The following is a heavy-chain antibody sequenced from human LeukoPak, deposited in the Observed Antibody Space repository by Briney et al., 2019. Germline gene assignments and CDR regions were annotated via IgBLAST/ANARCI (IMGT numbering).Heavy chain of an antibody. CDR1: GFIFDDYG. J-gene: IGHJ4*02. V-gene: IGHV3-20*04. CDR2: INWNGSIT. CDR3: ARVYLSQQLVPGLDY. D-gene: IGHD6-13*01. Sequence: GGSLRFSCAASGFIFDDYGMSWVRQAPGEGLEWVSGINWNGSITGYADSVKGRFTISRDNAKNSLYLQMNSLRAEDTALYYCARVYLSQQLVPGLDYWGQGTLVTVSS.